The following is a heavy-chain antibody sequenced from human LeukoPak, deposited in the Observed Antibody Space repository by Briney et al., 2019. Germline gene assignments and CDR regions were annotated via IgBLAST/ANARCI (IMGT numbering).Heavy chain of an antibody. CDR1: GGSISSSSYY. J-gene: IGHJ3*02. D-gene: IGHD3-22*01. CDR3: ARQPTMIVVVTPGADAFDI. Sequence: PSETLSLTCTVSGGSISSSSYYWGWIRQPTGKGLEWIGSIYYSGSTYYNPSLKSRVTISVDTSKNQFSLKLSSVTAADTAVYYCARQPTMIVVVTPGADAFDIWGQGTMVTVSS. CDR2: IYYSGST. V-gene: IGHV4-39*01.